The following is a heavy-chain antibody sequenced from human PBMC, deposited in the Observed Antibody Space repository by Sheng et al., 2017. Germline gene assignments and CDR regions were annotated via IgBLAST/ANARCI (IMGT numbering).Heavy chain of an antibody. D-gene: IGHD6-19*01. Sequence: QVQLQESGPGLVKPSETLSLTCTVSGYSISSGYYWGWIRQPPGKGLEWIGSIYHSGSTYYNPSLKSRVTISVDTSKNQFSLKLSSVTAADTAVYYCARPTYSSGWYGWFDPWGQGTLVTVSS. CDR2: IYHSGST. CDR3: ARPTYSSGWYGWFDP. CDR1: GYSISSGYY. V-gene: IGHV4-38-2*02. J-gene: IGHJ5*02.